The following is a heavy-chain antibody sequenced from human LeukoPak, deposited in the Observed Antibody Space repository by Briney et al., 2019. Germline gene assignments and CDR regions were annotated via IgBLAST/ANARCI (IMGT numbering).Heavy chain of an antibody. Sequence: GGSLRLSCAASGFTVSSNYMSWVRQAPGKGLDWVSVIYSGGSTYYADSVKGRFTISRDNSKSTLYLQMNSLRAEDTAVYYCAKDLSSWYGGDWFDPWGQGTLVTVSS. D-gene: IGHD6-13*01. CDR3: AKDLSSWYGGDWFDP. CDR2: IYSGGST. J-gene: IGHJ5*02. CDR1: GFTVSSNY. V-gene: IGHV3-53*01.